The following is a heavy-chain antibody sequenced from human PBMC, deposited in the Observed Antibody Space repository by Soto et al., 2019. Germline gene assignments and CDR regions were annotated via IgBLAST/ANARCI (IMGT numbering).Heavy chain of an antibody. D-gene: IGHD6-19*01. Sequence: QVQLVESGGGVVQPGRSLRLSCAASGFTFSSYGMHWVRQAPGKGLEWVAVIWYDGSNKYYADSVKGRFTISRDNSKNTLDLQMNSLRGEDTAVYYCGRDPYSSGWEGWVDPWGQGTLVTVSS. CDR1: GFTFSSYG. CDR3: GRDPYSSGWEGWVDP. CDR2: IWYDGSNK. J-gene: IGHJ5*02. V-gene: IGHV3-33*01.